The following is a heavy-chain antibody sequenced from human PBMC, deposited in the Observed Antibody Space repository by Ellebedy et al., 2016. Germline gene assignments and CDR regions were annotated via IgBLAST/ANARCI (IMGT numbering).Heavy chain of an antibody. CDR1: GYTFTSYG. CDR2: ISAYSANT. Sequence: ASVKVSCKASGYTFTSYGISWVRQAPGQGLEWMGWISAYSANTNYERKLQGRVTMTTDTSTNTAYMELRSLRSDDTAVYYCARFPYYDSSGYILDYWGQGTLVTISS. V-gene: IGHV1-18*01. CDR3: ARFPYYDSSGYILDY. D-gene: IGHD3-22*01. J-gene: IGHJ4*02.